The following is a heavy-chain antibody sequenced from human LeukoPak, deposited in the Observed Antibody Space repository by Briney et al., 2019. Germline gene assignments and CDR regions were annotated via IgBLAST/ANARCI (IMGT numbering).Heavy chain of an antibody. CDR2: ISSSGSTI. Sequence: PGGSLRLSCAASGFTVSSYEMNWVRQAPGKGLEWVSYISSSGSTIYYADSVKGRFTISRDNAKNSLYLQMNSLRAEDTALYYCASGGVYYGAAFDFWGQGILVTVSS. CDR3: ASGGVYYGAAFDF. J-gene: IGHJ4*02. CDR1: GFTVSSYE. D-gene: IGHD1-26*01. V-gene: IGHV3-48*03.